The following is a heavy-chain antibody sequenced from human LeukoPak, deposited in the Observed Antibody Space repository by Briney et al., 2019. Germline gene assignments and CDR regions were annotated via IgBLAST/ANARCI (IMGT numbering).Heavy chain of an antibody. CDR3: ARAPYTTPWSNFDY. CDR1: GFSFSYYS. J-gene: IGHJ4*02. V-gene: IGHV3-48*02. Sequence: GGSLRLSCSASGFSFSYYSMNWAPHAPGKGREGFSYISSSGISKYYAYSVKGRFTMARDNGKNSLYMQMNSLRDEDTAIYYCARAPYTTPWSNFDYWGQGTLVTVSP. CDR2: ISSSGISK. D-gene: IGHD3-16*01.